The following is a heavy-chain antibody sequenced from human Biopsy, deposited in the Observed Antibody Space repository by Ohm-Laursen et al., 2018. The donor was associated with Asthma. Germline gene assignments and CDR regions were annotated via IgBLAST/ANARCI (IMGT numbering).Heavy chain of an antibody. V-gene: IGHV1-3*04. CDR3: ARTYYDFLTGQVKDVFGV. J-gene: IGHJ3*01. CDR2: VNTGNDDT. Sequence: ASVKVSCKASGYNFISFAIHWVRQAPGQRLEWMGWVNTGNDDTKYSQKFQGRVTITRDTSASTVYMELRSLRSEDTATYYCARTYYDFLTGQVKDVFGVWGQGTMVTVSS. D-gene: IGHD3-9*01. CDR1: GYNFISFA.